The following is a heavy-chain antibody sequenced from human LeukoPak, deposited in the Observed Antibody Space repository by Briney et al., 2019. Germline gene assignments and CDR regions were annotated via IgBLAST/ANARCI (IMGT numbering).Heavy chain of an antibody. J-gene: IGHJ4*02. V-gene: IGHV3-7*03. CDR3: GKTTTGYSSGRYPAWPVDY. D-gene: IGHD6-19*01. Sequence: GGSLRLSCTASGFSFSSYWMSWVRQAPGKGLEWVANIRQDGSEKYYLDSVKGRFTISRDNAKDSVHLQMNSLRAEDTAVYYCGKTTTGYSSGRYPAWPVDYWGQGTLVTVSS. CDR1: GFSFSSYW. CDR2: IRQDGSEK.